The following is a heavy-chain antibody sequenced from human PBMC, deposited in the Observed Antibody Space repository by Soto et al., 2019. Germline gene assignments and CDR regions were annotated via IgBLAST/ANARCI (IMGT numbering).Heavy chain of an antibody. CDR2: IYYSGST. CDR3: ARGLVGFDP. Sequence: SETLSITCTVSGGSISSYYWSWIRQPPGKGLEWIGYIYYSGSTNYNPSLKSRVTISVDTSKNQFSLKLSSVTAADTVVYYCARGLVGFDPWGQGTLVTVSS. V-gene: IGHV4-59*01. D-gene: IGHD2-8*02. J-gene: IGHJ5*02. CDR1: GGSISSYY.